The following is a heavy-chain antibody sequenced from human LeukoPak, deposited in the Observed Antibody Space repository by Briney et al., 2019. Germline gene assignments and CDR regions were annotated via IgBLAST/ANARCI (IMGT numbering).Heavy chain of an antibody. D-gene: IGHD6-13*01. Sequence: SETLSLTCTVSGGSISSYYWSWIRQPAGKGLEWIGRIYTSGSTNYNPSLKSRVTMSVDTSRNQFSLKLSSVTAADTAVYYCARRARYSSSWYWFDPWGQGTLVTVSS. CDR3: ARRARYSSSWYWFDP. CDR1: GGSISSYY. J-gene: IGHJ5*02. CDR2: IYTSGST. V-gene: IGHV4-4*07.